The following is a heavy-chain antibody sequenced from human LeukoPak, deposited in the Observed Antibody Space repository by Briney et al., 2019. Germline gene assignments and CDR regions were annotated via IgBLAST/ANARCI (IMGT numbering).Heavy chain of an antibody. J-gene: IGHJ5*02. CDR1: GGSISSSSYY. CDR3: ASPGFNYGDYPEWFDP. D-gene: IGHD4-17*01. V-gene: IGHV4-39*01. CDR2: IYYSGST. Sequence: SETLSLTCTVPGGSISSSSYYWGWIRQPPGKGLEWIGSIYYSGSTYYNPSLKSRVTISVDTSKNQFSLKLSSVTAADTAVYYCASPGFNYGDYPEWFDPWGQGTLVTVSS.